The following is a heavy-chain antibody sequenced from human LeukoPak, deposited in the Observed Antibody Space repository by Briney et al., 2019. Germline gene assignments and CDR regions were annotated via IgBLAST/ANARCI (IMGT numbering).Heavy chain of an antibody. CDR3: ARSEQQLAPLVY. Sequence: SGASVKVSCKASGYTFTYRYLHWVRQAPGQALEWMGWITPFNGNTNYAQKFQDRVTITRDRSMSTAYMELSSLRSEDTAMYYCARSEQQLAPLVYWGQGTLVTVSS. D-gene: IGHD6-13*01. CDR2: ITPFNGNT. V-gene: IGHV1-45*02. CDR1: GYTFTYRY. J-gene: IGHJ4*02.